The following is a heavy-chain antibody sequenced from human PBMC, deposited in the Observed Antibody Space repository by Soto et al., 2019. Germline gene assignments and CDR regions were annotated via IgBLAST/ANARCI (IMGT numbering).Heavy chain of an antibody. CDR2: ISIYSGNT. V-gene: IGHV1-18*01. CDR3: ARSRSIALENDY. CDR1: GYTFTTYV. D-gene: IGHD6-6*01. J-gene: IGHJ4*02. Sequence: ASVKVSCKPSGYTFTTYVITWVRQAPGQGLEWMGWISIYSGNTNYAQKLQGRVTMTTDTSTSTAYMELRSLRSDDTAVYFCARSRSIALENDYWGQGTQVTVSS.